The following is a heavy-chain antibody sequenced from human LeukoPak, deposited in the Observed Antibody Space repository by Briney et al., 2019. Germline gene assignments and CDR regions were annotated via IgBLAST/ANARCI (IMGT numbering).Heavy chain of an antibody. CDR2: ISGSGGST. D-gene: IGHD4-17*01. J-gene: IGHJ4*02. Sequence: AGGSLRLSCAASGFTFSSYAMSWVGQAPGKGLEWVSAISGSGGSTYYADSVKGRFTISRDNSKNTLYLQMNSLRAEDTAVYYCAKGDYGDYVIYFDYWGQGTLVTVSS. V-gene: IGHV3-23*01. CDR3: AKGDYGDYVIYFDY. CDR1: GFTFSSYA.